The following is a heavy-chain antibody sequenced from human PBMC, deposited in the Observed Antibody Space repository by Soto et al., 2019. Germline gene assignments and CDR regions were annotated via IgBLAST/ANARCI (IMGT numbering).Heavy chain of an antibody. CDR3: ARFTLYYDSSGYYFDY. D-gene: IGHD3-22*01. V-gene: IGHV4-31*03. Sequence: TLSLTCTVSGGSISSGGYYWSWIRQHPGKGLEWIGYIYYSGSTYYNPSLKSRVTISVDTSKNQFSLKLSSVTAADTAVYYCARFTLYYDSSGYYFDYWGQGTLVTVS. J-gene: IGHJ4*02. CDR2: IYYSGST. CDR1: GGSISSGGYY.